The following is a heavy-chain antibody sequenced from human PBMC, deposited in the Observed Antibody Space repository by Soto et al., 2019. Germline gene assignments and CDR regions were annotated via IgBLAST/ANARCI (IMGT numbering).Heavy chain of an antibody. V-gene: IGHV4-59*12. CDR3: ARGQGYCSSTSCQYYFDY. J-gene: IGHJ4*02. CDR2: IYYSGST. CDR1: GGSISSYY. D-gene: IGHD2-2*01. Sequence: PSETLSLICTVSGGSISSYYWSWIRQPPGKGLEWIGYIYYSGSTNYNPSLKSRVTISVDTSKNQFSLKLSSVTAADTAVYYCARGQGYCSSTSCQYYFDYWGQGTLVTVSS.